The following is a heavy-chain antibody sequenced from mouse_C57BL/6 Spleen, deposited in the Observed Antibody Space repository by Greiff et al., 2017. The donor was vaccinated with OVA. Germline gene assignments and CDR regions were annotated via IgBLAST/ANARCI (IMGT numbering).Heavy chain of an antibody. V-gene: IGHV2-2*01. D-gene: IGHD2-3*01. CDR1: GFSLTSYG. CDR2: IWSGGST. CDR3: ARERWGFAY. Sequence: QVQLQQSGPGLVQPSQSLSITCTVSGFSLTSYGVHWVRQSPGKGLEWLGVIWSGGSTDYNAAFISRLSISKDNSKSQVFFKMNSLQADDTAIYYCARERWGFAYWGQGTLVTVSA. J-gene: IGHJ3*01.